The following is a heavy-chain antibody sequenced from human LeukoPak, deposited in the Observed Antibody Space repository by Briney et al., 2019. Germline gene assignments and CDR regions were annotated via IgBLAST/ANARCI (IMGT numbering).Heavy chain of an antibody. V-gene: IGHV3-30*04. Sequence: PGGSLRLSCAASGFTFSSYAMHWVRQAPGKGLEWVAVISYDGSNKYYADSVKGRFTISRDNSKNTLYLQMNSLRAEDTAVYYCARENGYSSFDYWGQGTLVTVSS. J-gene: IGHJ4*02. CDR1: GFTFSSYA. CDR2: ISYDGSNK. D-gene: IGHD5-18*01. CDR3: ARENGYSSFDY.